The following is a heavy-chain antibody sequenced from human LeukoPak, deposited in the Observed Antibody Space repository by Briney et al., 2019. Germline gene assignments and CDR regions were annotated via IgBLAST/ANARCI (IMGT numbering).Heavy chain of an antibody. CDR3: ATDLIGYGFDGSDY. CDR1: GYTFTSYY. Sequence: ASVKVSCKASGYTFTSYYMHWVRQAPGQGLEWMGIINPSGGSTIYAQKFQGRVTMTEDTSTDTAYMELSSLRSEDTAVYYCATDLIGYGFDGSDYWGQGTLVTVSS. D-gene: IGHD5-18*01. V-gene: IGHV1-46*01. CDR2: INPSGGST. J-gene: IGHJ4*02.